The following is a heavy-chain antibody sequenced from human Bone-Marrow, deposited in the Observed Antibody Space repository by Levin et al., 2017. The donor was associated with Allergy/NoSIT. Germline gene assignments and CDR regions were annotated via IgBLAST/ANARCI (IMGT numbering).Heavy chain of an antibody. Sequence: QTGESLKISCAASGFTFSNYGMHWVRQAPGKGLEWVAVISYAGGNTYYADSVKGRFTISRDNSKNTLYLQMNSLRAEDTAVYFCAKDGLNYYGSRGYYSGLQRGFDFWGQGTLVTVSS. J-gene: IGHJ4*02. D-gene: IGHD3-22*01. V-gene: IGHV3-30*18. CDR3: AKDGLNYYGSRGYYSGLQRGFDF. CDR1: GFTFSNYG. CDR2: ISYAGGNT.